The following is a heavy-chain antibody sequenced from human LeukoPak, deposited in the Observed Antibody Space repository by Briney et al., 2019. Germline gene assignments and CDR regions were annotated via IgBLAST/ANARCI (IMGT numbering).Heavy chain of an antibody. CDR3: ARTGQSHAFDI. D-gene: IGHD5-24*01. CDR2: ILSDGTNK. Sequence: PGGSLRLSCAASGFTFSVSAMHWVRQAPGKWLEWVTLILSDGTNKYYTDSVKGRFTISRDNSKNTVYLEMNSLRVEDTAVYYCARTGQSHAFDIWGQGTMVTVSS. J-gene: IGHJ3*02. CDR1: GFTFSVSA. V-gene: IGHV3-30*04.